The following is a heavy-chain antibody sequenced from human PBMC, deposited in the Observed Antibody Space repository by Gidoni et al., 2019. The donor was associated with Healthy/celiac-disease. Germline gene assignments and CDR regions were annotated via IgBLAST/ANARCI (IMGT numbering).Heavy chain of an antibody. D-gene: IGHD3-22*01. CDR2: IYYSGST. V-gene: IGHV4-39*01. J-gene: IGHJ5*02. CDR1: GGSISSSSYY. CDR3: ARSTENYYDSTVGWFDP. Sequence: QLQLQESGPGLVKPSETLSLTCTVSGGSISSSSYYWGWIRQPPGKGLEWIGSIYYSGSTYYNPSLKSRVTISVDTSKNQFSLKLSSVTAADTAVYYCARSTENYYDSTVGWFDPWGQGTLVTVSS.